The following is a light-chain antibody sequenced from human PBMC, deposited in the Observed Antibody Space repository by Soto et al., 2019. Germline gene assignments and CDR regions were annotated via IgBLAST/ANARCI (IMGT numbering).Light chain of an antibody. CDR1: SSDVGSYNY. CDR3: TSYAGSNNPVV. Sequence: QSALTQPPSASGSPGQSVTISCTGTSSDVGSYNYVSWYQQHPDKAPTLIIYGVNERPSGVPDRFSGSKSGNTASLTVSGLQAEDEADYYCTSYAGSNNPVVFGGGTKLTVL. CDR2: GVN. J-gene: IGLJ3*02. V-gene: IGLV2-8*01.